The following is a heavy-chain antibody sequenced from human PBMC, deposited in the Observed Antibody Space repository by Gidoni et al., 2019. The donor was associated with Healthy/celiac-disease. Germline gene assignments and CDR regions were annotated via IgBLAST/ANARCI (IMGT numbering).Heavy chain of an antibody. D-gene: IGHD2-2*01. J-gene: IGHJ3*02. Sequence: QLQLQESGPGLVKPSETLSLTCTASGCPTISSTYYWGWIRQPPGKVLEWIGSIYYSGSTYYNPSLKNRVTISVDTSKNQFSLKLSSVTAADTAVDYCARHDREDQIGAFDIWGQGTMVTVSS. CDR3: ARHDREDQIGAFDI. V-gene: IGHV4-39*01. CDR1: GCPTISSTYY. CDR2: IYYSGST.